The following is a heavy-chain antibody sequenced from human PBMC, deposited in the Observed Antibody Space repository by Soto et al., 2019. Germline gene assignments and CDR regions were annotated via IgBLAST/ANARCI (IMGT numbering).Heavy chain of an antibody. J-gene: IGHJ6*02. CDR1: GFPFSSYS. Sequence: GGSLRLSCAASGFPFSSYSMNWVRQAPGKGLEWVSYISSSSTTIKDADSVKGRFTISRDNGKNSLYLQMNSLRDEDTAVYYCARDVDGMDVWGQGTTVTVSS. CDR2: ISSSSTTI. V-gene: IGHV3-48*02. CDR3: ARDVDGMDV.